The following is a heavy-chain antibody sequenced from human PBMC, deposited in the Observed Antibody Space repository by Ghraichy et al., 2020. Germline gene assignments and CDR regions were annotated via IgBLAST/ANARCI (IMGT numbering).Heavy chain of an antibody. V-gene: IGHV1-3*01. Sequence: ASVKVSCKASGYTFTSYAMHWVRQAPGQRLEWMGWISSDNGNTKYPQKYQGRVIITRDTSARTTYMELSSLRSEDTAVYYCARAKGADYYDSSAMGDYWGQGTLVTVSS. CDR2: ISSDNGNT. CDR1: GYTFTSYA. D-gene: IGHD3-22*01. CDR3: ARAKGADYYDSSAMGDY. J-gene: IGHJ4*02.